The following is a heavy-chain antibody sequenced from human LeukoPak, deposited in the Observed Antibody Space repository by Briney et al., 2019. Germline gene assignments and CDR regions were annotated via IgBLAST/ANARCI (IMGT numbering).Heavy chain of an antibody. Sequence: SQTLSLTCTVSGGSFSSFYWSCIWQSPEKGLERISYMSYSGGTPYKSSLKSRVTISIDTSRNQFSLNLTSVTPAHTPVYYCLRWGAVNCFDMWGEGTMVTVSS. J-gene: IGHJ3*02. CDR3: LRWGAVNCFDM. D-gene: IGHD3-16*01. CDR1: GGSFSSFY. CDR2: MSYSGGT. V-gene: IGHV4-59*01.